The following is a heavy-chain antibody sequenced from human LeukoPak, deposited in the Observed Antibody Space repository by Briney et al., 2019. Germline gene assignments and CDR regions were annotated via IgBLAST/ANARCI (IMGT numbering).Heavy chain of an antibody. CDR1: GGSISSGGYS. D-gene: IGHD1-26*01. Sequence: PSETLSLTCAVSGGSISSGGYSWSWIRQPPGKGLEWIGYIYHSGSTYYNPSLKSRVTISVDRSKNQFSLKLSSVTAADTAVYYCARGWWEPRVFDPWGQGTLVTVSS. CDR3: ARGWWEPRVFDP. J-gene: IGHJ5*02. V-gene: IGHV4-30-2*01. CDR2: IYHSGST.